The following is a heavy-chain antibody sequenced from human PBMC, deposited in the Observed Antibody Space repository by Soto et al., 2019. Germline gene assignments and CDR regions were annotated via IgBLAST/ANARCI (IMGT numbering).Heavy chain of an antibody. D-gene: IGHD2-15*01. Sequence: QVLLVQSGTEVKKAGASVKVSCKASGYTFTSFGISWVRQAPGLGLEWMGWISGYNGNTKYAQKFQGRVTMTTDTSTSTAYMDLRSLRSDDTAVYYCARGGYCSGGGCLEFDPWGQGTLVIVSS. CDR3: ARGGYCSGGGCLEFDP. V-gene: IGHV1-18*01. J-gene: IGHJ5*02. CDR2: ISGYNGNT. CDR1: GYTFTSFG.